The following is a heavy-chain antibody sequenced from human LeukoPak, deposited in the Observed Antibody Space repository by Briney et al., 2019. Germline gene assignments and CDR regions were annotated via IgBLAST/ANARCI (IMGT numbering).Heavy chain of an antibody. CDR3: ARGHHARGGLRYFDWLFPFDY. Sequence: SETLSLTCTVSGGSISSSSYYWGWVRQPPGKGLEWIGSIYYSGSTYYNPSLKSRVTISVDTSKNQFSLKLSSVTAADTAVYYCARGHHARGGLRYFDWLFPFDYWGQGTLVTVSS. J-gene: IGHJ4*02. D-gene: IGHD3-9*01. CDR2: IYYSGST. CDR1: GGSISSSSYY. V-gene: IGHV4-39*01.